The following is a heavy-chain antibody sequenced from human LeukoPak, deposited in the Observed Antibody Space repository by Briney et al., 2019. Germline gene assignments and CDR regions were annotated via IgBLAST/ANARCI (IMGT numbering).Heavy chain of an antibody. V-gene: IGHV1-18*01. J-gene: IGHJ5*02. D-gene: IGHD6-6*01. CDR3: ARDSIAVRPGWFDP. Sequence: ASVKVSCKASGYTFTTYGISWVRQAPGQGLEWMAWISADSGNTNYAQTVQGRVTMTTDTSTSTAYMELRSLTSEDTAVYYCARDSIAVRPGWFDPRGQGTPVTVSS. CDR1: GYTFTTYG. CDR2: ISADSGNT.